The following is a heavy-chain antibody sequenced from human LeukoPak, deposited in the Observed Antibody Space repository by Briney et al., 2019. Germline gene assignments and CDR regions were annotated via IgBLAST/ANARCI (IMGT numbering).Heavy chain of an antibody. Sequence: GESLKISCKGSGYSFTSYWIGWVRQVPGKGLEWMGIIYPGDSDTRYSPSFQGQVTISADKSISTAYLQWSSLKASDTAMYYCARQARLLDYSNNYFDYWGQGTLVTVSS. J-gene: IGHJ4*02. D-gene: IGHD4-11*01. CDR2: IYPGDSDT. CDR3: ARQARLLDYSNNYFDY. CDR1: GYSFTSYW. V-gene: IGHV5-51*01.